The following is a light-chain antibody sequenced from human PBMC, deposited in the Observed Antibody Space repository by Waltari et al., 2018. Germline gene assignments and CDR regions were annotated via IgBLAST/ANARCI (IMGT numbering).Light chain of an antibody. Sequence: DIQMTQSPSSLSASVGARVIITCRASQAISIYLNWYQQKPGKAPNLLIYAASTLQRGIPSRFSGSGSGTHFTPTISSLQPEDFATYYCQHSYTTPLTFGGGTKVEI. V-gene: IGKV1-39*01. CDR2: AAS. J-gene: IGKJ4*01. CDR1: QAISIY. CDR3: QHSYTTPLT.